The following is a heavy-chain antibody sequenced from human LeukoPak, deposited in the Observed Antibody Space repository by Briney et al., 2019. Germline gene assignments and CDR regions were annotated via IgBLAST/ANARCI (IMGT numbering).Heavy chain of an antibody. V-gene: IGHV4-59*01. Sequence: SETLSLTCTVSGGSINTYYWSWIRQPPGKGLEWIGYNHYSGSTNYNPSLKSRVTISVDTSNNQFSLRLSSVTAADTAVYYCARTPSGYRFDYWGQGILVTVSS. D-gene: IGHD6-13*01. CDR3: ARTPSGYRFDY. CDR2: NHYSGST. J-gene: IGHJ4*02. CDR1: GGSINTYY.